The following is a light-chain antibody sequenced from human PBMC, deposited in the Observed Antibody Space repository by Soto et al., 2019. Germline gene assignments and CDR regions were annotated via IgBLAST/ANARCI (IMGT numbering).Light chain of an antibody. V-gene: IGLV1-44*01. J-gene: IGLJ1*01. CDR1: SSNIRSNT. CDR2: SND. CDR3: AAWDDSLNGYV. Sequence: QSVLTQPPSASGTPGQRVTISCFGSSSNIRSNTVNWYQQLPGTAPKLLIYSNDQRPSGVPDRFSGSKSGTSASLAISGLQSEDEADYYCAAWDDSLNGYVFGTGTNVTVL.